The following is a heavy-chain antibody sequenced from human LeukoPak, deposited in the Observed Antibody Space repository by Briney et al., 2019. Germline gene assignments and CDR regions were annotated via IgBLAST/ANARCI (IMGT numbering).Heavy chain of an antibody. Sequence: GGSLRLSCAASGYSVTNNYMTWIRQPPGKGLNWVAHIYADGTTFYRDSAKGRFTLSRDNSQNKLFLRMNSLRADDTAVYYCVRGTSGYFDLWGRGALVTVSS. V-gene: IGHV3-53*01. CDR2: IYADGTT. CDR1: GYSVTNNY. CDR3: VRGTSGYFDL. J-gene: IGHJ2*01. D-gene: IGHD3-10*01.